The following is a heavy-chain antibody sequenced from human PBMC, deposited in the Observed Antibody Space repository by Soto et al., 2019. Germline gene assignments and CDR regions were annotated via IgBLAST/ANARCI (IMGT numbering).Heavy chain of an antibody. CDR1: GFSFSAYY. J-gene: IGHJ6*02. Sequence: GGSLRLSCAASGFSFSAYYMSWIRQAPGKGLEWVSYISFNGDVTRYSDSVEGRFTVSRDNAKKSLYLQMNSLRVEDTAVYYCARENGHPGHNYAMDVWGQGTTFTVSS. D-gene: IGHD2-8*01. V-gene: IGHV3-11*01. CDR2: ISFNGDVT. CDR3: ARENGHPGHNYAMDV.